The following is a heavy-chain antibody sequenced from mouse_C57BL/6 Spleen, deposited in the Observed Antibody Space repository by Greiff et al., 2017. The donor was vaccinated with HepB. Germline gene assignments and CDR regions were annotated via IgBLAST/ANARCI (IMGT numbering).Heavy chain of an antibody. CDR2: IYPGDGDT. CDR3: ASGESLSTMVHHWYFDV. CDR1: GYAFSSSW. Sequence: QVQLQQSGPELVKPGASVKISCKASGYAFSSSWMNWVKQRPGKGLEWIGRIYPGDGDTNYNGKFKGKATLTADKSSSTAYMQLSSLTSEDSAVYFCASGESLSTMVHHWYFDVWGTGTTVTVSS. D-gene: IGHD2-1*01. J-gene: IGHJ1*03. V-gene: IGHV1-82*01.